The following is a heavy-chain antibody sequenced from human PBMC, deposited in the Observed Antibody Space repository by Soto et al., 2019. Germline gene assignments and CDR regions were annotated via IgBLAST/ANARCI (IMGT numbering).Heavy chain of an antibody. CDR2: IYHSGST. Sequence: QVQLQESGPGLVKPSGTLSLTCAVSGGSISSSNWWSWVRQPPGKGLEWIGEIYHSGSTNYNPSLKIRVSMSVDKSKCQFSLKLSSVTAADTAVYYGARGGGERGYRSWGQGTLVTGSS. J-gene: IGHJ4*02. CDR3: ARGGGERGYRS. D-gene: IGHD5-12*01. V-gene: IGHV4-4*02. CDR1: GGSISSSNW.